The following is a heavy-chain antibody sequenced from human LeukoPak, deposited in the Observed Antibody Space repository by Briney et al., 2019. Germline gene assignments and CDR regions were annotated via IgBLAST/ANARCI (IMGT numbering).Heavy chain of an antibody. CDR1: GFTFSSYW. CDR2: MKGDGRDI. CDR3: ARDLRAPPGY. Sequence: GMSLRLSCVASGFTFSSYWMYWVRQDPGKGLVWVSGMKGDGRDITYADSVKGRFTISRDNAKNTVYLQMNSLRAEDTGVYYCARDLRAPPGYWGQGTLVTVSS. J-gene: IGHJ4*02. V-gene: IGHV3-74*01. D-gene: IGHD7-27*01.